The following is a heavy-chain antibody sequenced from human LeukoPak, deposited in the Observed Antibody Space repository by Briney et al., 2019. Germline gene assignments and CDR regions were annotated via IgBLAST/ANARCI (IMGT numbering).Heavy chain of an antibody. D-gene: IGHD6-13*01. J-gene: IGHJ4*02. CDR1: GYTFTGYH. V-gene: IGHV1-2*06. CDR3: ARDLGSLTRSWYTGY. CDR2: INPYSGDT. Sequence: GASVKVSCKASGYTFTGYHIHWVRQAPGQGLEWMGRINPYSGDTNFAQKFQGRVTMTRDTSITTAYMDLSSLTPDDTAVYFCARDLGSLTRSWYTGYWGQGTQVTVSS.